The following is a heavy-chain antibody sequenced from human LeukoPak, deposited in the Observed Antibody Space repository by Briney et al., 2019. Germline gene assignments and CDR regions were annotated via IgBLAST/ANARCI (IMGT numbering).Heavy chain of an antibody. D-gene: IGHD6-6*01. Sequence: GESLRLSCTASGFSFSGHWMHWARQLPGKGLVWVSRINPTGSTTSYADSVKGRFTVSRDNAKNTLYLQVNNLRAEDTAVYYCARGPNSNWSGLDFWGQGTLLTVSS. CDR3: ARGPNSNWSGLDF. V-gene: IGHV3-74*01. CDR2: INPTGSTT. CDR1: GFSFSGHW. J-gene: IGHJ4*02.